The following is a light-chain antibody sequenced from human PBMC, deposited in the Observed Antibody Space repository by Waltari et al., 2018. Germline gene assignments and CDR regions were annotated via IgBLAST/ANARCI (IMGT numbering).Light chain of an antibody. Sequence: QSVLPQPPSTSGTPGQRVTISCSGSSSNIGSNNVHWYHQVPGTAPKLLIYSRNQRPSGVPDRFSASKSGTSASLTISGLESEDEADYYCAAWDDSLNGLVFGSGTKVTVL. CDR3: AAWDDSLNGLV. CDR1: SSNIGSNN. J-gene: IGLJ6*01. V-gene: IGLV1-44*01. CDR2: SRN.